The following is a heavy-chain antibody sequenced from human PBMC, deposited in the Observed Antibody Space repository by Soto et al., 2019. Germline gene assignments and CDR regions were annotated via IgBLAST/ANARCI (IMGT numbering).Heavy chain of an antibody. CDR3: ARDHTVTTGAFDI. CDR2: IYYNEVT. J-gene: IGHJ3*02. V-gene: IGHV4-30-4*01. CDR1: GDSINNGEYY. D-gene: IGHD4-17*01. Sequence: SETLSLTCNVSGDSINNGEYYWSWFRQPPGKGLEWIGYIYYNEVTYYNPSLKRRPTISLETSKNQFSLQLTSVTAADTAVYYCARDHTVTTGAFDIWGPGTMVTVS.